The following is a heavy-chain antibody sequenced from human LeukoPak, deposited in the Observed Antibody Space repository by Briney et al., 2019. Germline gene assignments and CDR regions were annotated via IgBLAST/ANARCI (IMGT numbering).Heavy chain of an antibody. V-gene: IGHV1-46*01. CDR3: AKDTWIVAAATSVLDY. D-gene: IGHD2-2*01. CDR1: GYTFTGYY. J-gene: IGHJ4*02. CDR2: INPSGGST. Sequence: ASVKVSCKASGYTFTGYYMHWVRQAPGQGLEWMGIINPSGGSTSYAQKFQGRVTMTRDMSTSTVYMELSSLRAEDTAVYYCAKDTWIVAAATSVLDYWGQGTLVTVSS.